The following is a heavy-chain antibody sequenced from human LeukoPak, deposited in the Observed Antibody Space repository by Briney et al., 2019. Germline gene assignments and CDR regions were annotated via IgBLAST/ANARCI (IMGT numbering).Heavy chain of an antibody. CDR3: ARDPPEDEWNSLDS. CDR1: GGSVNGYY. CDR2: IHYSGLT. J-gene: IGHJ4*02. V-gene: IGHV4-59*02. D-gene: IGHD1-7*01. Sequence: ESSETLSLTCTVSGGSVNGYYWNWIRQAPGKGLEWIGFIHYSGLTVYSPSLQSRVSMSVDTSRNQFSLDLSSVTAADTALYYCARDPPEDEWNSLDSWGQGILVTVSS.